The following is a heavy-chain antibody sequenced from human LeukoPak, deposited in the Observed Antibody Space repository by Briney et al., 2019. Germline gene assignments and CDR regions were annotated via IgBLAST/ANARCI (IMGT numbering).Heavy chain of an antibody. CDR3: ARGSILDY. J-gene: IGHJ4*02. CDR2: IRNKANGLTT. V-gene: IGHV3-72*01. Sequence: GGSLRLSCEGSGFTFSDHYMDWVRQAPGKGLEWVGRIRNKANGLTTEYAASVKGRFTISRDDSKNSVYLEMNSLKTEDTAVYFCARGSILDYSGQGTLVTVSS. CDR1: GFTFSDHY. D-gene: IGHD3-3*02.